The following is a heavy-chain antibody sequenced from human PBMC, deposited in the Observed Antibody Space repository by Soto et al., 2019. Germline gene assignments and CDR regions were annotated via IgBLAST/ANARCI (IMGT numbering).Heavy chain of an antibody. CDR1: GFTFSSYW. D-gene: IGHD6-13*01. CDR3: ARVLTGSWNWFDP. J-gene: IGHJ5*02. V-gene: IGHV3-74*01. Sequence: EVQLVESGGGLVQPGESLRLSYAASGFTFSSYWMHWVRQAPGKGLVWVSRINSDGSRTNYADSVKGRFTVSRDNAKNTQYLQMNSLRAEDTAVYYCARVLTGSWNWFDPWGQGTLVTVSS. CDR2: INSDGSRT.